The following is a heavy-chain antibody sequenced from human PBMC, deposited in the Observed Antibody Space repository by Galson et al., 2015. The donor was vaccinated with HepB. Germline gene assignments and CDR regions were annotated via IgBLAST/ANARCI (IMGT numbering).Heavy chain of an antibody. Sequence: SEPLSLTCAVSGYSISSGYYWGWIRQPPGKGLEWIGSIYHSGSTYYNPSLKSRVTISVDTSKDQFSLKLSSVTAADTAVYYCARQTFSSSWYSSGWDTFDYWGQGTLVTVSS. CDR2: IYHSGST. CDR3: ARQTFSSSWYSSGWDTFDY. CDR1: GYSISSGYY. D-gene: IGHD6-19*01. V-gene: IGHV4-38-2*01. J-gene: IGHJ4*02.